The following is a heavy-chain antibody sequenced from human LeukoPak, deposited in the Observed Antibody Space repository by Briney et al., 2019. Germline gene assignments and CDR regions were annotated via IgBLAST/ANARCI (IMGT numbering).Heavy chain of an antibody. Sequence: GGSLRLSCAASGFTFSSYATSWVRQAPGKGLEWVSAISGSGGSTYYADSVKGRFTISRDNSKNTLYLQMNSLRAEDTAVYYCAKDAPVNIVVVPAANSWGQGTLVTVSS. CDR1: GFTFSSYA. J-gene: IGHJ4*02. CDR2: ISGSGGST. V-gene: IGHV3-23*01. CDR3: AKDAPVNIVVVPAANS. D-gene: IGHD2-2*01.